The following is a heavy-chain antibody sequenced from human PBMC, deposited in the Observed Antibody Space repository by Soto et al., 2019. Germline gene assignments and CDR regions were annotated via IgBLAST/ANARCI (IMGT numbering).Heavy chain of an antibody. CDR3: AKEGARGCTNGVCYLYYFDY. Sequence: PGGSLRLSCAASGFTFSNYWMHWVRQAPGKGLVWVSRVNSDGSTTYYADSVKGRFTISRDNAKNTLHLQMNSLGAEDTAVYYCAKEGARGCTNGVCYLYYFDYWGQGTLVTVSS. J-gene: IGHJ4*02. V-gene: IGHV3-74*01. CDR2: VNSDGSTT. CDR1: GFTFSNYW. D-gene: IGHD2-8*01.